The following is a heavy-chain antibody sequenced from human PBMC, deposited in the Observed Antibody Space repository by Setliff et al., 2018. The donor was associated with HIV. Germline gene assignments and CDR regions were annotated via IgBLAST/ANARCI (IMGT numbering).Heavy chain of an antibody. V-gene: IGHV3-30*18. CDR1: GFTFSSYV. J-gene: IGHJ6*02. D-gene: IGHD6-13*01. CDR3: AKEHWGSNWSGLGV. Sequence: HPGGSLRLSCAATGFTFSSYVRHWVRQAPGKGLEWVAVMSTDGGIKIYADSVQGRFTISRDNRKDSLYLQMNSLSTEDTALYDCAKEHWGSNWSGLGVWGQGTTVTVSS. CDR2: MSTDGGIK.